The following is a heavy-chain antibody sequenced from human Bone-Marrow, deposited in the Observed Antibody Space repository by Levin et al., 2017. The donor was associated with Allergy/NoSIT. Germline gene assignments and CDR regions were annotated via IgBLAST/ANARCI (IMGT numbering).Heavy chain of an antibody. CDR1: GYTFIAYY. CDR3: ARTSDFDY. V-gene: IGHV1-2*02. Sequence: GESLKISCQTSGYTFIAYYMHWVRQAPGQGLEWMGWINPNTGGTKDAQKFQGRGTMTRDTSMSTAYRDLSRLRSDDTAVYSCARTSDFDYWGQGTLVTVSS. CDR2: INPNTGGT. J-gene: IGHJ4*02.